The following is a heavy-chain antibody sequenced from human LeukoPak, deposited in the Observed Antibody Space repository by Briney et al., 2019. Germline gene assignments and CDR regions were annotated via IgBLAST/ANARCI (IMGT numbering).Heavy chain of an antibody. J-gene: IGHJ4*02. D-gene: IGHD2-21*01. CDR3: AKDGDDCIDY. CDR1: GFTLNRRG. Sequence: GGSLRLSCAASGFTLNRRGMHWVRQAPGKGLEWVAFIRYDGGENFYADFAKGRFTISRDNSKNTLSLQLNTLRAEDTALYYCAKDGDDCIDYWGPGTLVTVAS. V-gene: IGHV3-30*02. CDR2: IRYDGGEN.